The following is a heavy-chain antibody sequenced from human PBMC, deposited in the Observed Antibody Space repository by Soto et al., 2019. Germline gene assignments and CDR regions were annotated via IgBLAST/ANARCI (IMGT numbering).Heavy chain of an antibody. Sequence: TAGSLRLSCAASGFTFSSYAMSWVRQAPGKGLEWVSAISGGGGSTYYADSVKGRFTISRDNSKNTLYLQMNSLRAEDTAVYYCAKRPTVTQIYYFDYWGQGTLVTVSS. V-gene: IGHV3-23*01. D-gene: IGHD4-17*01. CDR2: ISGGGGST. J-gene: IGHJ4*02. CDR3: AKRPTVTQIYYFDY. CDR1: GFTFSSYA.